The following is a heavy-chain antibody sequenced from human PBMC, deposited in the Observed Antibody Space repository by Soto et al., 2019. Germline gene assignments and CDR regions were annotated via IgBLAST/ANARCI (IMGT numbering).Heavy chain of an antibody. Sequence: EVQLVESGGGLVQPGGSLRLSCAASALTFSTYSMNWVRQAPGRGLEWVSYISSTGDNIYYADSVKGRFTISRDNAKNSLYLQMNSLRVDDTGVYYCARSRWDYWGQGTLVSVSS. CDR2: ISSTGDNI. V-gene: IGHV3-48*01. CDR3: ARSRWDY. D-gene: IGHD2-15*01. CDR1: ALTFSTYS. J-gene: IGHJ4*02.